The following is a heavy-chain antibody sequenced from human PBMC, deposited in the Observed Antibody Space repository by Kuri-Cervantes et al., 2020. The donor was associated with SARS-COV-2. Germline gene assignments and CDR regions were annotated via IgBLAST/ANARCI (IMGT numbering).Heavy chain of an antibody. V-gene: IGHV3-73*01. CDR2: IRSKANSYAT. D-gene: IGHD3-3*01. J-gene: IGHJ3*02. Sequence: GESLKISCAASGFTFSGSAMHWVRQASGKGLEWVDRIRSKANSYATAYAASVKGRFTISRDDSKNTAYLQMNSLKTEDTAVYYCNNYEFWSGPDAFDIWGQGTMVTVSS. CDR1: GFTFSGSA. CDR3: NNYEFWSGPDAFDI.